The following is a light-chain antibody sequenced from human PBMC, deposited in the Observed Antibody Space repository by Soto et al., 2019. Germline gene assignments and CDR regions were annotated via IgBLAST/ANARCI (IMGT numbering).Light chain of an antibody. CDR3: ATWDGSLPGEV. Sequence: QSVLTQSPSVSAAPGQKVTISCSGSSSHIGNNYVSWYQQLPGTAPKLLIYDNNKRPSGIPDRFSGSKSGTSGTLDITGLQTGEEADYYCATWDGSLPGEVFGGGTQGTVL. CDR1: SSHIGNNY. CDR2: DNN. V-gene: IGLV1-51*01. J-gene: IGLJ2*01.